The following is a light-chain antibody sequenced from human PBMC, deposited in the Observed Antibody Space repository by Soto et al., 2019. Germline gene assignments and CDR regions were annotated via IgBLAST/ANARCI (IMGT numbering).Light chain of an antibody. CDR1: QGISSW. CDR2: AAS. Sequence: DIQMTQSPSSVSASVGDRVTITCRASQGISSWLAWYQQKPGKAPKLMIYAASSLQCGVPSRFSGSGSGTDFTLTISSLEHEDLATYECQTANSIPLSFGGGTKVEIK. CDR3: QTANSIPLS. J-gene: IGKJ4*01. V-gene: IGKV1-12*01.